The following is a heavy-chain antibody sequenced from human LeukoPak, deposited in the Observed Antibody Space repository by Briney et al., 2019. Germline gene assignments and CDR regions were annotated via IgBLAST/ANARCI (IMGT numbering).Heavy chain of an antibody. V-gene: IGHV3-30-3*01. D-gene: IGHD3-22*01. J-gene: IGHJ6*02. CDR2: ISYDGSKV. CDR3: ARKRGGIYDSRALDL. Sequence: PGRSLRLSCAASGFTFRSYSMHWVRQAPGKGLEWAATISYDGSKVYYADSVKGRFSISRDNSKNTVYLEMSGLRVEDTAVFHCARKRGGIYDSRALDLWGQGTTVIVSS. CDR1: GFTFRSYS.